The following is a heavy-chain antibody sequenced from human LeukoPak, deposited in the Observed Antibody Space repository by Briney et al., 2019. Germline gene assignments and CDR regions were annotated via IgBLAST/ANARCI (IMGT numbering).Heavy chain of an antibody. D-gene: IGHD3-10*01. CDR3: ARGLGSRGPGPFDY. CDR2: IKQDGSEK. J-gene: IGHJ4*02. V-gene: IGHV3-7*01. CDR1: GFPFSDYW. Sequence: PGGSLRLSCAASGFPFSDYWMNWVRQAPGKGLEWVANIKQDGSEKFYVDSVKGRFTISRDNAKNSLYLQMNSLRAEDTAVYYCARGLGSRGPGPFDYWGQGTLVTVSS.